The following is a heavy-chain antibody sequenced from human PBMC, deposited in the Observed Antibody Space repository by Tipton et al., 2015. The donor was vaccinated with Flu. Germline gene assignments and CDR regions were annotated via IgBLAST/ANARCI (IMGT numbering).Heavy chain of an antibody. Sequence: GSLRLSCVASGFNFRSFSMGWVRQAPGKGLEWVASVSGSGATSFHADSVKGRFTISRDDFRSTLSLQMDSLRADDTAEYFCAKFFSGWYSAFDLWGQGTRVAVSS. CDR1: GFNFRSFS. CDR3: AKFFSGWYSAFDL. D-gene: IGHD6-19*01. J-gene: IGHJ3*01. V-gene: IGHV3-23*01. CDR2: VSGSGATS.